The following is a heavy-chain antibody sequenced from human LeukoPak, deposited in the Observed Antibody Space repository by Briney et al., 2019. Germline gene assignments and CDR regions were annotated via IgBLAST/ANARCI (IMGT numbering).Heavy chain of an antibody. CDR1: GFTFSSYA. J-gene: IGHJ3*02. CDR2: ISSSSSYI. CDR3: ARSTGSLHDAFDI. V-gene: IGHV3-21*01. Sequence: MTGGSLRLSCAASGFTFSSYAMSWVRQAPGKGLEWVSSISSSSSYIYYADSVKGRFTISRDNAKNSLYLQMNSLRAQDTAVYYCARSTGSLHDAFDIWGQGTMATVSS. D-gene: IGHD3-10*01.